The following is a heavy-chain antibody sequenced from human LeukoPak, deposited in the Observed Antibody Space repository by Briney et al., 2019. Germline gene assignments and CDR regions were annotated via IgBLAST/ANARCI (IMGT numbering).Heavy chain of an antibody. CDR2: IWNDGSKT. Sequence: TGRSLRLSCAASGFTFSSYGMHWVRQAPGKGLEWVAVIWNDGSKTYYADSVKGRLTISRDNSKKTLYLQIDSLRAEDTAVYYCAREHYLTTPCTSGWLYYFDYWGQGTLVTVSS. J-gene: IGHJ4*02. CDR3: AREHYLTTPCTSGWLYYFDY. CDR1: GFTFSSYG. V-gene: IGHV3-33*01. D-gene: IGHD2-2*01.